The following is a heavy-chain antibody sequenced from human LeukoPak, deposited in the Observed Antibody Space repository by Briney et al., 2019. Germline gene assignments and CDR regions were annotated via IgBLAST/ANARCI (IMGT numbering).Heavy chain of an antibody. CDR1: GGSISSSSYY. J-gene: IGHJ5*02. V-gene: IGHV4-39*07. CDR2: IYYSGST. Sequence: PSETLSLACTVSGGSISSSSYYWGWIRQPPGKGLEWIGSIYYSGSTYYNPSLKSRVTISVDKSKNQFSLKLSSVTAADTAVYYCARGGIPITSYNWFDPWGQGTLVTVSS. D-gene: IGHD5-12*01. CDR3: ARGGIPITSYNWFDP.